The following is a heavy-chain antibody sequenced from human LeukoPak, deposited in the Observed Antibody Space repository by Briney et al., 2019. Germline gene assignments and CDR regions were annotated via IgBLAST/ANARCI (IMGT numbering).Heavy chain of an antibody. CDR2: IYSGGST. J-gene: IGHJ4*02. CDR1: GFTVSSNY. D-gene: IGHD4-11*01. Sequence: GGSLRLSCAASGFTVSSNYMSWVRQAPGKGLEWVSVIYSGGSTYYADSVKGRFTISRDNSKNTLYLRMNSLRAEDTAVYYCARDSGLTTEDYWGQGTLVTVSS. CDR3: ARDSGLTTEDY. V-gene: IGHV3-53*01.